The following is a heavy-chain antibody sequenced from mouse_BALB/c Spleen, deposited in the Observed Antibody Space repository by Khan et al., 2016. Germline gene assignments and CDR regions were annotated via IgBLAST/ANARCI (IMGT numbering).Heavy chain of an antibody. CDR1: GFTFSGFG. V-gene: IGHV5-17*02. J-gene: IGHJ4*01. CDR2: ITSGSTNI. CDR3: ARMGGSYAMDY. Sequence: EVELVESGGDLVQPGGSRKLSCAASGFTFSGFGMYWVRQAPEKGLEWVAYITSGSTNIYYADTVKGRFTISRDNPKNTLFLQMTSLRSEDTAMYYCARMGGSYAMDYWGQGTSVTVSS.